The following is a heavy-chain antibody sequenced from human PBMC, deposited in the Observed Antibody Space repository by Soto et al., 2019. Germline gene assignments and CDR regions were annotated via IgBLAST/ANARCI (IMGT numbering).Heavy chain of an antibody. D-gene: IGHD3-10*01. J-gene: IGHJ1*01. CDR2: INHSGST. V-gene: IGHV4-34*01. CDR1: GGSFSGYY. Sequence: SSETLSLTCAVYGGSFSGYYWSWIRQPPGKGLEWIGEINHSGSTNYNPSLKSRVTISVDTSKNQFSLKLSSVTAADTAVYYCARGSQNYYGSGSYSRAKYFQHWGQGTLVTVSS. CDR3: ARGSQNYYGSGSYSRAKYFQH.